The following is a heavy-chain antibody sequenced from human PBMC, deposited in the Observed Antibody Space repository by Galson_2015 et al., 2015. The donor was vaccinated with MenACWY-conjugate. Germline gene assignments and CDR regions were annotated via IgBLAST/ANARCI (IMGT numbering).Heavy chain of an antibody. V-gene: IGHV4-61*08. J-gene: IGHJ4*02. CDR3: AREFSY. CDR2: IYDSGTT. CDR1: GGSASSSGYY. D-gene: IGHD2/OR15-2a*01. Sequence: ETLSLPCPVSGGSASSSGYYWTWIRQPPGKGLAWIGLIYDSGTTKYNPSLKARVTISLDTSKNQVSLKLSSVTAADTAVYYCAREFSYWGQGTLVTVSS.